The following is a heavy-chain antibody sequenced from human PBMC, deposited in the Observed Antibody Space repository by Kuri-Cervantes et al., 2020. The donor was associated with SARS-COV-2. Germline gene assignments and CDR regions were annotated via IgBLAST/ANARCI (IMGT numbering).Heavy chain of an antibody. CDR1: GLTFTNSW. D-gene: IGHD2-8*01. CDR2: INQDGSEK. Sequence: GESLKISCAASGLTFTNSWISWVRQAPGKGLEWVANINQDGSEKHSVDSVRGRFTISRDDAANSVDLLSNSLRVEDTAVYYCVSETFGVLDSWGQGSRVTVSS. CDR3: VSETFGVLDS. V-gene: IGHV3-7*01. J-gene: IGHJ4*02.